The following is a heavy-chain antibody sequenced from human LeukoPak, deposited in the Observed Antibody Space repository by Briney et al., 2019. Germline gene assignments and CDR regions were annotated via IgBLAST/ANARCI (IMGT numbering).Heavy chain of an antibody. D-gene: IGHD2-2*01. V-gene: IGHV4-59*01. Sequence: SETLSLTCTVSGGSISSYYWSWIRQPPGKGLEWIGYIYYSGSTNYSPSLKSRVTISVDTSKNQFSLKLSSVTAADTAVYYCASTEIVVVPAAIRDYYYYMDVWGKGTTATVSS. CDR2: IYYSGST. J-gene: IGHJ6*03. CDR3: ASTEIVVVPAAIRDYYYYMDV. CDR1: GGSISSYY.